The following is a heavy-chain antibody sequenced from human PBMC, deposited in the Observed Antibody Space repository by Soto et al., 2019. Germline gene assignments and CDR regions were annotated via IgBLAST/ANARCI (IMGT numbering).Heavy chain of an antibody. J-gene: IGHJ5*02. Sequence: SETLSLTCTVSGGSISSYYWSWIRQPPGKGLEWIGYIYYSGSTNYNPSLKSRVTISVDTSKNQFSLKLSSVTAADTAVYYCARGGRFLSENWFDPWGQGTLVTVSS. CDR1: GGSISSYY. CDR2: IYYSGST. D-gene: IGHD3-3*01. V-gene: IGHV4-59*01. CDR3: ARGGRFLSENWFDP.